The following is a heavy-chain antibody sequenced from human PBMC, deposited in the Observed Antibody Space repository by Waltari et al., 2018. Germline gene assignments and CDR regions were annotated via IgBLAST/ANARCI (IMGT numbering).Heavy chain of an antibody. Sequence: QVQLQQWGAGLLKPSETMSLTCAVYGGSFSGSYWSWIRQPPGKGLEWIGEINHSGSTNYNPSLKSRVTISVDTSKNQFSLKLSSVTAADTAVYYCARAGRLSNDAFDIWGQGTMVTVSS. CDR3: ARAGRLSNDAFDI. CDR2: INHSGST. CDR1: GGSFSGSY. J-gene: IGHJ3*02. V-gene: IGHV4-34*01. D-gene: IGHD2-21*01.